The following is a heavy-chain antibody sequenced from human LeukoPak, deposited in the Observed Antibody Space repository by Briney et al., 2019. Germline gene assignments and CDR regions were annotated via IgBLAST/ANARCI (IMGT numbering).Heavy chain of an antibody. J-gene: IGHJ5*02. CDR3: ARGLYCGGDCYPSRFDP. Sequence: GRSLRLSCAAYGFTFSSYWMSWVRQAPGKRQEQVPNITQDGSEKYYVDSVKGRFTISRDNAKNSLYLQMNSLRAEDTAVYYCARGLYCGGDCYPSRFDPWGQGTLVTVSS. V-gene: IGHV3-7*01. CDR2: ITQDGSEK. D-gene: IGHD2-21*02. CDR1: GFTFSSYW.